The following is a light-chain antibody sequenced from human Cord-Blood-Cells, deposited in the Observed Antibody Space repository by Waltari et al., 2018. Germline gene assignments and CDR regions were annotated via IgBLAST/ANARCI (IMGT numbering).Light chain of an antibody. J-gene: IGLJ2*01. CDR2: EGS. Sequence: QSALTQPASASGPPGQSITLSCTGTSSDVGSYNLVSWYQQHPGKAPKLMIYEGSKRPSGVSNRFSGSKSGNTASLTISGLQAEDEADYYCCSYAGSSTFVVFGGGTKLTVL. CDR3: CSYAGSSTFVV. V-gene: IGLV2-23*03. CDR1: SSDVGSYNL.